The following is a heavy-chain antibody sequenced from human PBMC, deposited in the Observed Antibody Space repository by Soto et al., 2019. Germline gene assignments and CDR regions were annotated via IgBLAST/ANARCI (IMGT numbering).Heavy chain of an antibody. V-gene: IGHV4-4*02. CDR3: ARDAAVPGESDRFDY. J-gene: IGHJ4*02. Sequence: SETLSLTCAVSGDSVTSNVWWSWVRQPPGKGLEWIGEAYHNGLTDYNPSLKSRVTMSVDTSKNEFSLKLTSLTAADTAIYYCARDAAVPGESDRFDYWGQGTLVTVS. CDR2: AYHNGLT. D-gene: IGHD6-19*01. CDR1: GDSVTSNVW.